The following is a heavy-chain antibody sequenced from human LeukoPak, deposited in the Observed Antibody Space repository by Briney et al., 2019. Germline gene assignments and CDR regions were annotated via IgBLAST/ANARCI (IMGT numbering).Heavy chain of an antibody. J-gene: IGHJ4*02. D-gene: IGHD1-26*01. V-gene: IGHV3-9*01. CDR3: AKDQWELPNTIFDY. Sequence: GRSLRLSCAASGFTFDDYAMHWVRPAPGKGLEWVSGISWNSGSIGYADSVKGRFTISRDNANNSLYLQMNSLRAEDTALYYCAKDQWELPNTIFDYWGQGALVTVSS. CDR2: ISWNSGSI. CDR1: GFTFDDYA.